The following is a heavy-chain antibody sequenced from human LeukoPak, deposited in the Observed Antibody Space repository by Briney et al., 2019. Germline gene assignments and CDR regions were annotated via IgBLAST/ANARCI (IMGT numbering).Heavy chain of an antibody. CDR1: GGTFSSYA. CDR3: AREGEYYSASGNVVDAYDV. J-gene: IGHJ3*01. CDR2: IIPIFGTA. D-gene: IGHD3-10*01. Sequence: SVKVSCKASGGTFSSYAISWVRQAPGQGREWMGGIIPIFGTANYAQKFQGRVTITADKSTSTAYMELSSLRSEDTAVYYCAREGEYYSASGNVVDAYDVWGQGTMVTVSS. V-gene: IGHV1-69*06.